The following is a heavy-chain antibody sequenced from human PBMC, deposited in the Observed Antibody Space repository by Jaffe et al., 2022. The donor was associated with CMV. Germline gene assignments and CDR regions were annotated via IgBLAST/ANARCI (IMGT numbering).Heavy chain of an antibody. J-gene: IGHJ3*02. D-gene: IGHD3-22*01. CDR3: AKEHYYDSSGYYYGAFDI. Sequence: EVQLVESGGGLVQPGRSLRLSCAASGFTFDDYAMHWVRQAPGKGLEWVSGISWNSGSIGYADSVKGRFTISRDNAKNSLYLQMNSLRAEDTALYYCAKEHYYDSSGYYYGAFDIWGQGTMVTVSS. V-gene: IGHV3-9*01. CDR1: GFTFDDYA. CDR2: ISWNSGSI.